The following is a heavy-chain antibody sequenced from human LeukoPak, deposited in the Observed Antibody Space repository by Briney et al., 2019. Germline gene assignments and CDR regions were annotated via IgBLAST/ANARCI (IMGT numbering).Heavy chain of an antibody. D-gene: IGHD3-10*01. CDR1: GFTFSDYY. Sequence: GGSLRLSCAASGFTFSDYYMSWIRQAPGKGLEWVSYISSSGTTILYADSVKGRFTISRDNAKNSLYLQMNSLRAEDTAVYYCARDRRGMGSGSPNYYYYYMDVWGKGTTVTVSS. CDR3: ARDRRGMGSGSPNYYYYYMDV. V-gene: IGHV3-11*04. CDR2: ISSSGTTI. J-gene: IGHJ6*03.